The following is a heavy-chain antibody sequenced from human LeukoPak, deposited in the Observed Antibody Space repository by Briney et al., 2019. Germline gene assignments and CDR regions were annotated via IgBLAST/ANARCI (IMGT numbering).Heavy chain of an antibody. V-gene: IGHV4-34*01. J-gene: IGHJ4*02. CDR3: ARGGDWADY. CDR1: GGSISSYY. CDR2: INHGRSA. Sequence: SETLSLTCTVSGGSISSYYWSWIRQSPGKGLEWIGEINHGRSASYNPSLKSRVTISLDTSKNQLSLKLTSVTAADTAVYYCARGGDWADYWGQGTLVTVSS. D-gene: IGHD2-21*02.